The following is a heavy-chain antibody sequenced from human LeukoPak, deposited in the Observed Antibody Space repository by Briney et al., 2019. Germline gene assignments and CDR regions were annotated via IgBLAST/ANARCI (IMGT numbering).Heavy chain of an antibody. Sequence: GRSLRLSCAASGFTFDDYAMHWVRQAPGKGLEWVSGISWNSGSIGYADSVKGRFTISRDNAKNSLYLQMNSLRAEDTALYYCARGNPAGGWFVPWGQGTLVTVSS. CDR3: ARGNPAGGWFVP. J-gene: IGHJ5*02. V-gene: IGHV3-9*01. CDR1: GFTFDDYA. CDR2: ISWNSGSI. D-gene: IGHD6-25*01.